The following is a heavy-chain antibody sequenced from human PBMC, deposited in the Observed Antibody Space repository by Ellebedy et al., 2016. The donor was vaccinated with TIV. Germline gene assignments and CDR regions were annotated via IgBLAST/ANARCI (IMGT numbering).Heavy chain of an antibody. CDR1: GGSISSYY. Sequence: SETLSLXXTVSGGSISSYYWSWIRQPPGKGLEWIGYIYYSGSTYYNPSLNSRVTISIDTSKNQFSLNLSSVTAADTAVYYCARPLRSTVTTSIYFDYWGQGTLVTVSS. CDR2: IYYSGST. CDR3: ARPLRSTVTTSIYFDY. V-gene: IGHV4-59*08. J-gene: IGHJ4*02. D-gene: IGHD4-17*01.